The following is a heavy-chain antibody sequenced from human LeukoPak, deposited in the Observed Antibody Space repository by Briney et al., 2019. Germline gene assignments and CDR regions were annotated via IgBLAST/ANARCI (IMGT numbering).Heavy chain of an antibody. CDR1: GYTFTDYN. Sequence: ASVKVSCKASGYTFTDYNIHWVRQAPGQGLEWMGWINPNSGGTNYAQKFQGRVTMTRDTSISTAFMELSRLRSDDTAVYYCARDPTPIDFWSGYYEGGGYWGQGTLVTVSS. V-gene: IGHV1-2*02. J-gene: IGHJ4*02. CDR3: ARDPTPIDFWSGYYEGGGY. CDR2: INPNSGGT. D-gene: IGHD3-3*01.